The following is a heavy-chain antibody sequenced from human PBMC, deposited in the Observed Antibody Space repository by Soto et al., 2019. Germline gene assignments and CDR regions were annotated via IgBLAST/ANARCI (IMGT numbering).Heavy chain of an antibody. CDR1: GFTFNNYA. D-gene: IGHD3-10*01. CDR2: ISYDGVTQ. J-gene: IGHJ4*02. V-gene: IGHV3-30-3*01. CDR3: ARSGGEE. Sequence: QVQLVESGEGVVQPGRSLRLSCAASGFTFNNYAMHWVRQAPGKGLEWVAVISYDGVTQYYADSVKGRFTISRDNSKNTLYLQMHSLRAEDTAVYYCARSGGEEGGQGTLGTVAS.